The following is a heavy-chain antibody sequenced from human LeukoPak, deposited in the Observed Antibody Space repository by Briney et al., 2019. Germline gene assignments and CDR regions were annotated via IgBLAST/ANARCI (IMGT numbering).Heavy chain of an antibody. Sequence: ASVKVSCKASGYTFTSYGISWVRQAPGQGLEWMGWISAYNGNTNYAQKLQGRVTMTTDTSTSTAYMELRSLRSGDTAVYYCARGGWYLAALYYYYYGMDVWGQGTTVTVSS. J-gene: IGHJ6*02. CDR2: ISAYNGNT. D-gene: IGHD2-15*01. CDR1: GYTFTSYG. V-gene: IGHV1-18*01. CDR3: ARGGWYLAALYYYYYGMDV.